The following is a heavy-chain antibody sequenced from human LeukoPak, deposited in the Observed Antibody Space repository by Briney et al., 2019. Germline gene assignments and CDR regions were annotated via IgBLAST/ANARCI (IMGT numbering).Heavy chain of an antibody. V-gene: IGHV4-34*01. Sequence: SETLSLTCAVYGGSFSGYYWSWIRQPPGKGLEWIGEINHSGSTNYNPSLKSRVTISVDTSKNQFSPKLSSVTAADTAVYYCARRLRRSIAVAGYFDYWGQGTLVTVSS. CDR2: INHSGST. J-gene: IGHJ4*02. D-gene: IGHD6-19*01. CDR3: ARRLRRSIAVAGYFDY. CDR1: GGSFSGYY.